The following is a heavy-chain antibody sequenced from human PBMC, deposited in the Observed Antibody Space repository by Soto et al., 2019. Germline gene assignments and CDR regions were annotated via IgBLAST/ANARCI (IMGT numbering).Heavy chain of an antibody. Sequence: SETLSLTCTLSGGSVSSSSSYWGWIRQPPGKGLEWIGSIYYSGSTYYNPSLKSRVPISVDTSKNQFSLKLSSVTAADTAVYYCARREVEDIVVVPAAIGAFDIWGQGTMVTVSS. CDR3: ARREVEDIVVVPAAIGAFDI. CDR2: IYYSGST. J-gene: IGHJ3*02. D-gene: IGHD2-2*01. CDR1: GGSVSSSSSY. V-gene: IGHV4-39*01.